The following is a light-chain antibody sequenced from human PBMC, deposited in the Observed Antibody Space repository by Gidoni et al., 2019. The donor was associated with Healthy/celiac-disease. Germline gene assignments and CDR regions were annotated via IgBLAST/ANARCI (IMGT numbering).Light chain of an antibody. V-gene: IGKV1-33*01. Sequence: DIQITQSPSSLSASVGDRVTITCQARQDIINYLNWYQQNPGRAPNLLIFDASNLEAGGLSWFCGGGCVTDFTFTISSLLPYDIATFYCQQYDNLLLLTFGGGTKVEIK. CDR2: DAS. CDR3: QQYDNLLLLT. J-gene: IGKJ4*01. CDR1: QDIINY.